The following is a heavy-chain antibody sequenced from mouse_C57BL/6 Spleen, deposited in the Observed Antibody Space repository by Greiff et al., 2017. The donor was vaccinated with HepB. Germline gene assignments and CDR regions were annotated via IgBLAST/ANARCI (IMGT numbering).Heavy chain of an antibody. D-gene: IGHD1-1*01. CDR3: TADYYGSSPYYAMDY. Sequence: EVQLVESGGGLVQPGGSMKLSCAASGFTFSDAWMDWVRQSPEKGLEWVAEIRNKANNHATYYAESVKGRFTISRDDSKSIVYRQMNSLRAEDTGIYYCTADYYGSSPYYAMDYWGQGTSVTVSS. CDR1: GFTFSDAW. V-gene: IGHV6-6*01. CDR2: IRNKANNHAT. J-gene: IGHJ4*01.